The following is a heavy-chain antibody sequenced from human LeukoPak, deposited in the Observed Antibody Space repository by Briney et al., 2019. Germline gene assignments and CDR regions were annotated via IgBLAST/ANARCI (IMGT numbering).Heavy chain of an antibody. Sequence: GGSLRLSCAASGFXFSSSAMTWVRQAPGKGLEWVSSITSSGGDTYYADSVKGRFTISRDNSKNTLYLQMNSLRAEDTAVYYCGKEFSSSWFFWGQGTLVTVSS. CDR3: GKEFSSSWFF. CDR1: GFXFSSSA. CDR2: ITSSGGDT. D-gene: IGHD6-13*01. V-gene: IGHV3-23*01. J-gene: IGHJ4*02.